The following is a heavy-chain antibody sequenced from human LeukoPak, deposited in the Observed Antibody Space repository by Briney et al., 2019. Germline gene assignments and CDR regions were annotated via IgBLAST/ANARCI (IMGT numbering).Heavy chain of an antibody. Sequence: SETLSLTCTVSGGSISRGGYYWSWIRQHPGKGLEWIGYIYYSGSTYYNPSLKSRVTISVDTSKNQFSLKLSSVTAADTAVYYCAREDYDKMTDIWGQGTMVTVSS. J-gene: IGHJ3*02. V-gene: IGHV4-31*03. CDR3: AREDYDKMTDI. D-gene: IGHD3-22*01. CDR1: GGSISRGGYY. CDR2: IYYSGST.